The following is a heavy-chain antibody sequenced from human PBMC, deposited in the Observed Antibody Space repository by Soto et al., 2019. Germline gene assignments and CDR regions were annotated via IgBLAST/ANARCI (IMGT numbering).Heavy chain of an antibody. D-gene: IGHD5-12*01. Sequence: XESLKISCKGSGYSFASYWISWVRQMPGKGLEWMGRIDPSDSYTNYSPSFQGHVTISADKSISTAYLQWSSLKASDTAMYYCARRIVATRAYYYGMGVWGQGTTVTVSS. CDR1: GYSFASYW. CDR2: IDPSDSYT. CDR3: ARRIVATRAYYYGMGV. V-gene: IGHV5-10-1*01. J-gene: IGHJ6*02.